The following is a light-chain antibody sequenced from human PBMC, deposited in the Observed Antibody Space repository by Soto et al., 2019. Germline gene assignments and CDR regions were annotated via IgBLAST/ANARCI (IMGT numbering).Light chain of an antibody. CDR1: QGISSA. CDR3: QQFNSYPQS. V-gene: IGKV1-13*02. Sequence: AIQLTQSPSSLSASVGDRVTITCRASQGISSALAWYQQKPGKAPKLLIYDASSLESGVPSRFSGSGSETDFTLTISSLQPEDCATYYCQQFNSYPQSFGPGTKVDSK. CDR2: DAS. J-gene: IGKJ3*01.